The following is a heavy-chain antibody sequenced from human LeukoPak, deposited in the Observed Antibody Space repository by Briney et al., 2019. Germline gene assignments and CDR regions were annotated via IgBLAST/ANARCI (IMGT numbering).Heavy chain of an antibody. D-gene: IGHD3-9*01. J-gene: IGHJ3*02. Sequence: GGSLRLSCAASGFTFSSYWMHWVRQAPGKGLVWVSRINSDGSSTSYADSVKGRFTISRDNAKNTLYLQMNSLRAEDTAVYYWAREGSYDILTGYYWDDAFDIWGQGTMVPVSS. CDR1: GFTFSSYW. CDR3: AREGSYDILTGYYWDDAFDI. CDR2: INSDGSST. V-gene: IGHV3-74*01.